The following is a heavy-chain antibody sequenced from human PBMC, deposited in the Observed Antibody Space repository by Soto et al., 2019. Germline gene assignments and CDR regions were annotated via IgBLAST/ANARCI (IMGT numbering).Heavy chain of an antibody. V-gene: IGHV3-15*07. D-gene: IGHD6-6*01. CDR3: TTDIWPPRLIAARPDDAFDI. J-gene: IGHJ3*02. Sequence: GGSLRLSCAASGFTFSNAWMNWVHQAPGKGLEWVGRIKSKTDGGTTDYAAPVKGRFTISRDDSKNTLYLQMNSLKTEDTAVYYCTTDIWPPRLIAARPDDAFDIWGQGTMVTVSS. CDR2: IKSKTDGGTT. CDR1: GFTFSNAW.